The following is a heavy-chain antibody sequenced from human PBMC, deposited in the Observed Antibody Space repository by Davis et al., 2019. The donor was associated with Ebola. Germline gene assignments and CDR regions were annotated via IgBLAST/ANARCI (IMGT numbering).Heavy chain of an antibody. V-gene: IGHV3-30*02. D-gene: IGHD5/OR15-5a*01. CDR3: ARRVSVYYYGMDV. CDR1: GITLSSHG. J-gene: IGHJ6*02. CDR2: IRYDGNDK. Sequence: GGSLRLSCAASGITLSSHGMHWVRQAPGKGLEWVAFIRYDGNDKYYAESVKGRFTISRDNSKNSLYLQMNSLRAEDTAVYYCARRVSVYYYGMDVWGQGTTVTVSS.